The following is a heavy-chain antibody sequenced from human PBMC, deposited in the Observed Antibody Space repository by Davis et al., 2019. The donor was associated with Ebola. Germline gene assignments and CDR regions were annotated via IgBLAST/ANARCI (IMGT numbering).Heavy chain of an antibody. V-gene: IGHV4-4*02. D-gene: IGHD6-13*01. Sequence: SETLSLTCAVSGGSISSSNWWSWVRQPTGKGMEWIGQISHGGVTDYKSSLESRVTISVDKSKNQFSLKLSSVTAADTAVYYCARDLVKGYSSSWDGTDYWGQGTLVTVSS. J-gene: IGHJ4*02. CDR1: GGSISSSNW. CDR2: ISHGGVT. CDR3: ARDLVKGYSSSWDGTDY.